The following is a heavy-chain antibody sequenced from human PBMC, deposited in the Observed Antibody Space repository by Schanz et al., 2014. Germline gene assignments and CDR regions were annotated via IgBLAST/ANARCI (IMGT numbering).Heavy chain of an antibody. V-gene: IGHV3-9*02. CDR1: GFNSDDYA. J-gene: IGHJ4*02. CDR2: IPWNGAAI. CDR3: VSQTGSPNY. D-gene: IGHD6-13*01. Sequence: EVQLLESGGGLVQPGGSLRLSCTASGFNSDDYAMHWVRQAPGKGLEWVSNIPWNGAAIGYAGSVRGRFTISRDSAKRSLFLQMNSLRVEDTAVYFCVSQTGSPNYWGQGTLVTVSS.